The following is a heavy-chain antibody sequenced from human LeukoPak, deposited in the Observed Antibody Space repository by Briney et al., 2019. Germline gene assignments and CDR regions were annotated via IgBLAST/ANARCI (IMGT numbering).Heavy chain of an antibody. D-gene: IGHD4-11*01. CDR2: INPNSGET. J-gene: IGHJ4*02. V-gene: IGHV1-2*02. CDR1: GYTFTDYY. CDR3: ARERDYSNTERGFDY. Sequence: GASVKVSCKTSGYTFTDYYIHWVRQAPGQGLEWMGWINPNSGETNSAQKFQGRVTMTGDTSISTAYMELRRVTSDDTAVYYCARERDYSNTERGFDYWGQGTLVTVSS.